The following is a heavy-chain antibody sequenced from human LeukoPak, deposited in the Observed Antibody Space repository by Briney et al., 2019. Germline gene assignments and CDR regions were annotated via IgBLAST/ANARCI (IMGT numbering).Heavy chain of an antibody. J-gene: IGHJ3*02. V-gene: IGHV3-23*01. D-gene: IGHD5-24*01. CDR1: GITFSNSA. Sequence: GGSLRLSCVPSGITFSNSALSWVRQAPGRGLEWVSTITKSGDQTHYADSVRGLFTISRDIFKNTLYLQMNSLRAEDTAVYHCVKSAGKDGYRDVFDIWGQGTVVTVSS. CDR3: VKSAGKDGYRDVFDI. CDR2: ITKSGDQT.